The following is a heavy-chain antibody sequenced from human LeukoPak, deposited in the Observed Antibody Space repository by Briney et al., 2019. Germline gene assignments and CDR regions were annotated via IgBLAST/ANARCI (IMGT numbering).Heavy chain of an antibody. CDR2: INQDGSEK. V-gene: IGHV3-7*01. CDR3: ASRSSVAASGPG. D-gene: IGHD2-15*01. CDR1: GFTFSSYW. Sequence: SGGSLRLSCAASGFTFSSYWMSWVRQAPGKGLEWVANINQDGSEKYYVDSVKGRFTISRDNAKNSLYLQMSSLRADDTALYYCASRSSVAASGPGWGQGTLVTVTS. J-gene: IGHJ4*02.